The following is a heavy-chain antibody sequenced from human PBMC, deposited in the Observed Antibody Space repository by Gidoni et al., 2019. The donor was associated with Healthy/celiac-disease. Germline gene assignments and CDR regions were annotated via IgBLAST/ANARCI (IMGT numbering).Heavy chain of an antibody. CDR2: INHSGST. J-gene: IGHJ3*02. V-gene: IGHV4-34*01. CDR1: GGSFSGYY. Sequence: QVQLQQWGAGLLKPSETLSLTCAVYGGSFSGYYWSWIRQPPGKGLEWIGEINHSGSTNYNPSLKSRVTISVDTSKNQFSLKLSSVTAADTAVYYCARPEYYYDSSGYPRRDAFDIWGQGTMVTVSS. D-gene: IGHD3-22*01. CDR3: ARPEYYYDSSGYPRRDAFDI.